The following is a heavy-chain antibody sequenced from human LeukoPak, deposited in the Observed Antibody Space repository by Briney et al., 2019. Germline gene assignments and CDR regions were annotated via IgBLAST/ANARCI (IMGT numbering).Heavy chain of an antibody. V-gene: IGHV4-39*07. CDR1: GGSISGSRT. CDR3: ARVLTAAGLDF. J-gene: IGHJ4*02. D-gene: IGHD6-25*01. Sequence: TSETLSPTCTVSGGSISGSRTWGWVRQPPGKGLEWIANIHSDGRTAPNPSLKSRVTISLDTSTNQFSLRVNSVTAADTAFYYCARVLTAAGLDFWGQGILVAISS. CDR2: IHSDGRT.